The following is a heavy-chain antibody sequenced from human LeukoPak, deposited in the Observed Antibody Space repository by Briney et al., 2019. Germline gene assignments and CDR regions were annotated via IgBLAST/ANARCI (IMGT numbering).Heavy chain of an antibody. Sequence: GGSLRLSCAASGFTFSSYPVHWVRQAPGKGLEWVAVISYDGGNKYYADSVKGRFTISRDNSKNTLYLQMNSLRAEDTAVYYCAKDPYSSGPYNWFDPWGQGTLVTVSS. D-gene: IGHD6-19*01. CDR2: ISYDGGNK. J-gene: IGHJ5*02. CDR3: AKDPYSSGPYNWFDP. V-gene: IGHV3-30*04. CDR1: GFTFSSYP.